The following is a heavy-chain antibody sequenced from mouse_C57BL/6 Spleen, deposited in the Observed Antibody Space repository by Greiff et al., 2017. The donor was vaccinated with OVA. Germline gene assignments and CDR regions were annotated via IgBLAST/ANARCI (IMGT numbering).Heavy chain of an antibody. CDR1: GYSITSGYY. D-gene: IGHD2-2*01. CDR3: ARGVYYGNDGGFDY. Sequence: EVQLAESGPGLVKPSQSLSLTCSVTGYSITSGYYWNWIRQFPGNKLEWMGYISYDGSNNYNPSLKNRISITRDTSKNQFFLKLNSVTTEDTATYYCARGVYYGNDGGFDYWGQGTTLTVSS. V-gene: IGHV3-6*01. J-gene: IGHJ2*01. CDR2: ISYDGSN.